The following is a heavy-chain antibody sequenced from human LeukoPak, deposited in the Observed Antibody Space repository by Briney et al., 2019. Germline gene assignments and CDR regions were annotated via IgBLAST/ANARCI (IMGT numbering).Heavy chain of an antibody. J-gene: IGHJ4*02. V-gene: IGHV3-48*03. CDR2: ISRRCSTI. Sequence: SYISRRCSTIYYPDSVKAPFTISRDNPNNSLYLQMNSLRAEDSAVYYCARDQAGRHSDYWRQGTLVTVSS. D-gene: IGHD6-13*01. CDR3: ARDQAGRHSDY.